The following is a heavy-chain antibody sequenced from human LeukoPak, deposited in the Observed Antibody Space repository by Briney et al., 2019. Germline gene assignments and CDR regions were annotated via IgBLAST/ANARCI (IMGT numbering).Heavy chain of an antibody. V-gene: IGHV3-23*01. D-gene: IGHD4-11*01. CDR2: ISGSGGST. Sequence: GGSLRLSCAASGFTFSSYAMSWVCQAPGKGLEWVSAISGSGGSTYYADSVKGRFTISRDNAKNSLYLQMHSLRAEDTAVYYCARDDYSNSLDFWGQGTLVTVSS. CDR1: GFTFSSYA. CDR3: ARDDYSNSLDF. J-gene: IGHJ4*02.